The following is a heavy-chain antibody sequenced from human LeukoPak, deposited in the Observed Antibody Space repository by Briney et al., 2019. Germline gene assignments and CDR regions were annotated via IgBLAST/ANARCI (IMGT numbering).Heavy chain of an antibody. CDR3: ARRGPKGGFDY. D-gene: IGHD3-16*01. V-gene: IGHV1-46*01. Sequence: ASVKVSCKASGYTFTSYYMHWVRQAPGQGLEWMGIINPSGGSTSYAQKFQGRVTMTRDTSTSTVYTELSSLRSEDTAVYYCARRGPKGGFDYWGQGTLVTVSS. CDR2: INPSGGST. J-gene: IGHJ4*02. CDR1: GYTFTSYY.